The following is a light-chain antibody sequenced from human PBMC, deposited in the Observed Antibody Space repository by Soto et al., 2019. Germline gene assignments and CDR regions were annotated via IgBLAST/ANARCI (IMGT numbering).Light chain of an antibody. CDR3: QQYGSSPWT. CDR2: GVS. V-gene: IGKV3-20*01. Sequence: ENVLTQSPGTLSLSPGGRATLSCRASQSVSSGHLAWYQQKPGQAPRLLIYGVSSRATGIPDRFSGSGSGTDFALTITRLEPEDFAVYYCQQYGSSPWTFGQGTKGDNK. CDR1: QSVSSGH. J-gene: IGKJ1*01.